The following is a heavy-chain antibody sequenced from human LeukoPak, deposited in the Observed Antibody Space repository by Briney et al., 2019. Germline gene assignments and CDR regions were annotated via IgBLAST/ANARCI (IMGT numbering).Heavy chain of an antibody. CDR3: ARVGSVVPFMNYYMDV. CDR2: IYSGGST. Sequence: PGGSLRLSCAASGFTVSSNYMSWVRQAPGKGLEWVSVIYSGGSTYYADSVKGRFTISRDNSKNTLYLQMNSLRAEDTAVYYCARVGSVVPFMNYYMDVWGKGTTVTVSS. CDR1: GFTVSSNY. V-gene: IGHV3-53*01. J-gene: IGHJ6*03. D-gene: IGHD2-2*01.